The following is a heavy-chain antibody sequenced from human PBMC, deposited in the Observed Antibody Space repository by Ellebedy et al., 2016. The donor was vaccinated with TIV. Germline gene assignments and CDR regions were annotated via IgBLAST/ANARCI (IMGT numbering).Heavy chain of an antibody. J-gene: IGHJ4*02. V-gene: IGHV3-9*01. CDR2: ISWNSGSI. D-gene: IGHD3-16*01. Sequence: PGGSLRLSCAVSGFTVDDYAMHWVRQAPGKGLEWVSGISWNSGSIGYPDSVKGRFTISRDNAKNSLYLQMNSLRAEDTALYYCAKDKRMITFGGVIDYWGQGTLVTVSS. CDR1: GFTVDDYA. CDR3: AKDKRMITFGGVIDY.